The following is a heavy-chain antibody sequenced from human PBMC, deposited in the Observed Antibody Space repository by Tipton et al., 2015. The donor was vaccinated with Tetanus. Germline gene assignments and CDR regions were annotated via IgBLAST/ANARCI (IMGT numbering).Heavy chain of an antibody. CDR1: GGSFSTYI. CDR3: ARSRGGTRVYYAIAF. CDR2: IIPIFGTI. D-gene: IGHD3-22*01. V-gene: IGHV1-69*06. Sequence: QSGAEVKKPGSSVKVSCKTSGGSFSTYITSWVRQAPGQGLEWLGGIIPIFGTITYAQKFQGRVTITADRSTNTAYMELSSLRSDDIAVYYCARSRGGTRVYYAIAFWGQGTLVTVSS. J-gene: IGHJ4*02.